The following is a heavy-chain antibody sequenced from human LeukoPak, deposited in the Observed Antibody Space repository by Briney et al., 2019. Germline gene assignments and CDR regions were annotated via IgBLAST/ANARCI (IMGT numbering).Heavy chain of an antibody. Sequence: GGSLRLSCAASGFTFSDYYMSWIRQAPGKGLEWVSAISGSGGSTYYADSVKGRFTISRDNSKNTLFLQMNSLRVEDTAVYYCTKDRSYGYDYWGQGTLVTVSS. CDR2: ISGSGGST. D-gene: IGHD3-16*01. J-gene: IGHJ4*02. V-gene: IGHV3-23*01. CDR3: TKDRSYGYDY. CDR1: GFTFSDYY.